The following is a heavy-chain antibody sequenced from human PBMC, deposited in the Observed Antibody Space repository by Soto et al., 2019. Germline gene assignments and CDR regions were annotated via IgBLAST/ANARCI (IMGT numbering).Heavy chain of an antibody. V-gene: IGHV1-69*01. CDR1: GGTFSTHA. Sequence: QVQLVQSGAEVKKPGFSVKVSCKASGGTFSTHAISWVRQAPGQGLEWLGGIIPTLGTPNYAQKFQGRVTVTADEYTSTAYMELSRLTSEDTAVYYCARAAFRSGYYGYYYGMDVWGQGTAVNV. D-gene: IGHD3-3*01. CDR2: IIPTLGTP. CDR3: ARAAFRSGYYGYYYGMDV. J-gene: IGHJ6*02.